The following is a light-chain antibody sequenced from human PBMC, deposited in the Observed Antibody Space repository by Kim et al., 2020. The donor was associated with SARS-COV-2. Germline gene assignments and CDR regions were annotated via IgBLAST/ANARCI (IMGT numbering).Light chain of an antibody. Sequence: SYELTQPPSVSVSPGQTASITCSGYKLGDKSPYSYQQKPGQSPVLVIYHSTKRPSGISERFSGAISGNTATLIISGTQSMDEADYYCQARDSNTAVFGTG. CDR3: QARDSNTAV. J-gene: IGLJ1*01. V-gene: IGLV3-1*01. CDR1: KLGDKS. CDR2: HST.